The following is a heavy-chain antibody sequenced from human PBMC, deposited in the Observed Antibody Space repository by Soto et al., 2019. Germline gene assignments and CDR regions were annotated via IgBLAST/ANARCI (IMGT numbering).Heavy chain of an antibody. CDR2: ISGSSGNI. Sequence: PGRSLRISCAASGFTFSSYAMSWVRQAPGKGLEWVSAISGSSGNIYYADSVKGRFTISRDNAKNSLYLQMNSLRAEDTAVYYCARARRGAYCGGDCYAFDIWGQGTMVTVS. CDR3: ARARRGAYCGGDCYAFDI. CDR1: GFTFSSYA. D-gene: IGHD2-21*02. V-gene: IGHV3-21*01. J-gene: IGHJ3*02.